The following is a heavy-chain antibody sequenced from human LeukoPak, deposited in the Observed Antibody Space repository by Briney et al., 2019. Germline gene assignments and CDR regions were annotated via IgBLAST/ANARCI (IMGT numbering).Heavy chain of an antibody. CDR2: ISSSSSTI. CDR1: GFTFSTYS. CDR3: ARDSVVVVAAMAFDI. J-gene: IGHJ3*02. Sequence: GGSLRLSCAASGFTFSTYSMNWVRQAPGKGLEWVSYISSSSSTIYYADSVKGRFTISRDSAKNSLYLQMNSLRAEDTAVYYCARDSVVVVAAMAFDIWGQGTMVTVSS. V-gene: IGHV3-48*04. D-gene: IGHD2-15*01.